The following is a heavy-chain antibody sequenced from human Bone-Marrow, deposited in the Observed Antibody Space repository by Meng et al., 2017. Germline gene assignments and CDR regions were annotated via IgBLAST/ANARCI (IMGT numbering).Heavy chain of an antibody. CDR3: ARLDGYVWGTYRYTHYFDY. D-gene: IGHD3-16*02. Sequence: QVQLQESGPGLVKPSGTLSLTCAVSGGSISSSNWWSWVRQPPGKGLEWIGEIYHSGSTNYNPSPKSRGTISVAKSKNQFSPELSSVTAADTAVYYCARLDGYVWGTYRYTHYFDYWGQGTLVTVSS. CDR1: GGSISSSNW. V-gene: IGHV4-4*02. CDR2: IYHSGST. J-gene: IGHJ4*02.